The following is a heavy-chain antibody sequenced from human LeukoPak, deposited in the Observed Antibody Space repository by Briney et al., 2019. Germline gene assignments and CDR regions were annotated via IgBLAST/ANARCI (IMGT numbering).Heavy chain of an antibody. CDR1: GYIFTSYH. CDR2: INPSGGNT. J-gene: IGHJ5*02. CDR3: ARDIGVVVTANNWFDP. Sequence: ASVKVSCKASGYIFTSYHMHWVRQAPGQGLEWMGIINPSGGNTNYAQKFQGRVTMTRNTSISTAYMELSSLRSEDTAVYCCARDIGVVVTANNWFDPWGQGTLVTVSS. V-gene: IGHV1-46*01. D-gene: IGHD2-21*02.